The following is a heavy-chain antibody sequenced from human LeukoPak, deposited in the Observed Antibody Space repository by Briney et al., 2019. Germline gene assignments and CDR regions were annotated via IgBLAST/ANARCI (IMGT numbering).Heavy chain of an antibody. D-gene: IGHD2-2*02. Sequence: SETLSLTCTVSGGSIISYYWSWIRQPPGKGLEWIGYIYYSGSTNYNPSLKSRVTISVDTSKNQFSLKLSSVTAADTAVYYCARVIRGYTIQDYYYYYHMDVWGKGTTGTVSS. CDR2: IYYSGST. J-gene: IGHJ6*03. CDR1: GGSIISYY. V-gene: IGHV4-59*01. CDR3: ARVIRGYTIQDYYYYYHMDV.